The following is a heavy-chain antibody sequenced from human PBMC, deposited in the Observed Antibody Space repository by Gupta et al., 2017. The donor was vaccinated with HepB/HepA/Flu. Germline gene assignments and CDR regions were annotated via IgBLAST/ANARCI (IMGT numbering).Heavy chain of an antibody. CDR3: ARDFDGLGVV. D-gene: IGHD3-9*01. J-gene: IGHJ6*02. CDR2: INGDGTYT. Sequence: EVHLVESGGDSVQPGGSLRLSCAASGFTFSTSWMHWVRHTPGKGLVWVSRINGDGTYTSDADSVKGRFTISRDNAKNTLYLQMNSLRVEDTAVYYCARDFDGLGVVWGQGTTVTVSS. V-gene: IGHV3-74*01. CDR1: GFTFSTSW.